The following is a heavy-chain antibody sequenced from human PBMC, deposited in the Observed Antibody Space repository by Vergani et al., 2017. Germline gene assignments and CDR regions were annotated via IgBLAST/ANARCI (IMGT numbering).Heavy chain of an antibody. CDR1: GGSISSYY. J-gene: IGHJ6*02. Sequence: QVQLQESGPGLVKPSETLSLTCTVSGGSISSYYWSWIRQPPGKGLEWIGFIYNSGSTNYNPSLKSRVTISVDTSKNQFSLKLSSVTAADTAVYYCARAAGGMDVWGQGTTVTVSS. V-gene: IGHV4-59*01. CDR2: IYNSGST. CDR3: ARAAGGMDV.